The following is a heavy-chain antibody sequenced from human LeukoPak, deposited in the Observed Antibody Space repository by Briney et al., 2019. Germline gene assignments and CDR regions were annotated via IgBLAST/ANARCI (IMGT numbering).Heavy chain of an antibody. Sequence: GASVKVSCKASGYTFTGYYMHWVRQAPGQGLEWMGWMNPNSGNTGYAQKFQGRVTMTRNTSISTAYMELSSLRSEDTAVYYCARGQARDIDYWGQGTLVTVSS. CDR2: MNPNSGNT. CDR3: ARGQARDIDY. J-gene: IGHJ4*02. D-gene: IGHD2-15*01. V-gene: IGHV1-8*02. CDR1: GYTFTGYY.